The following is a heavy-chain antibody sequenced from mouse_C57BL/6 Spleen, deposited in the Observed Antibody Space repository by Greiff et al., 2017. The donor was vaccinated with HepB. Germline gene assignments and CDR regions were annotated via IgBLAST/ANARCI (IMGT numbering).Heavy chain of an antibody. D-gene: IGHD1-1*01. CDR1: GYTFTSYW. Sequence: VQLQQPGAELVRPGSSVKLSCKASGYTFTSYWMDWVKQRPGQGLEWIGNIYPSDSETHYNQKFKDKATLTVDKSSSTAYMQLSSLTSEDSAVYYCARSEDYGSTYWGQGTTLTVSS. CDR3: ARSEDYGSTY. V-gene: IGHV1-61*01. CDR2: IYPSDSET. J-gene: IGHJ2*01.